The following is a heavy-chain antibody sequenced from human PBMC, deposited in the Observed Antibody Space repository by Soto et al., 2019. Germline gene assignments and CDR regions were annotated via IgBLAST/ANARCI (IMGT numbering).Heavy chain of an antibody. CDR2: ISGSGGNT. D-gene: IGHD1-26*01. Sequence: EVQLLESGGGLVQPGGSLRLSCAASGFTFSSYAMRWVRQAPVKWLEWVSAISGSGGNTYYADSGKGRFTISRDNCKNTLYLQMNSLRAEDPAVYYCARRGSGSYYDYRGQGTLVGVSS. CDR1: GFTFSSYA. J-gene: IGHJ4*02. CDR3: ARRGSGSYYDY. V-gene: IGHV3-23*01.